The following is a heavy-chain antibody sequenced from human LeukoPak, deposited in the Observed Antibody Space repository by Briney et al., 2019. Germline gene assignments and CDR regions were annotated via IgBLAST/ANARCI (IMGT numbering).Heavy chain of an antibody. CDR2: IYYSGST. J-gene: IGHJ4*02. V-gene: IGHV4-59*08. D-gene: IGHD6-13*01. CDR3: ARRRSSCNYFDQ. Sequence: WETVSLTCTVSGGSISSYYWSWIRQPPGKGLEWIGYIYYSGSTTYNPSLKSRVIISVDTSKNQLSLRLSSVTAADTAVYFCARRRSSCNYFDQWGQGTLVTVSS. CDR1: GGSISSYY.